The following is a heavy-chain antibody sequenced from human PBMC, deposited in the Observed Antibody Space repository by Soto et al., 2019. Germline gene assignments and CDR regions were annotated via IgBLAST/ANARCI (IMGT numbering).Heavy chain of an antibody. V-gene: IGHV3-30-3*01. CDR1: GFTFSSYA. J-gene: IGHJ4*02. CDR3: ARDLKYYDSSGPSGY. D-gene: IGHD3-22*01. Sequence: GGSLRLSCAASGFTFSSYAMHWVRQAPGKGLEWVAVISYDGSNKYYADSVKGRFTISRDNSKNTLYLQMNSLRAEDTAVYYCARDLKYYDSSGPSGYWGQGTLVTVSS. CDR2: ISYDGSNK.